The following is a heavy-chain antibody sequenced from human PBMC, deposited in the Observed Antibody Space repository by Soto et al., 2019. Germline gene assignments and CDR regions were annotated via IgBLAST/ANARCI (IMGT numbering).Heavy chain of an antibody. V-gene: IGHV1-69*06. J-gene: IGHJ6*02. CDR1: GGTFGSYG. D-gene: IGHD4-17*01. CDR2: IIPMFGTT. Sequence: QVQLVQSGAEVKKPGSSVNVSCKSSGGTFGSYGLSWVRQAPGQGLEWLGGIIPMFGTTHYAQQFQGRVTISADTATSTAYMDLSSLRPDDTAVYYCARGVGDSQQYSGMDVWGQGTTVTVSS. CDR3: ARGVGDSQQYSGMDV.